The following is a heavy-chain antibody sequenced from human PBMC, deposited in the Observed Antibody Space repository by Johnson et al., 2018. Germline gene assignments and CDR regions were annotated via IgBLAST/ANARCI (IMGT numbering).Heavy chain of an antibody. V-gene: IGHV3-9*01. CDR2: INWNGRDK. Sequence: VQLVQSGGGLAQPGTSLRLSCAASGFSFDDHAMHWVRQVPGKGLEWVAGINWNGRDKGYADSVRGRFTISRDNAKNSLYLQMNNLRAEAPAVYFCAAWSGDSRDLEHWGQGTLVTVSS. J-gene: IGHJ1*01. CDR1: GFSFDDHA. D-gene: IGHD3-3*01. CDR3: AAWSGDSRDLEH.